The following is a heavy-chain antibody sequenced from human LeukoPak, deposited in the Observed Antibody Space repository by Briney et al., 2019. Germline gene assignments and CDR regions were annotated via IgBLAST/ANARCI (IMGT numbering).Heavy chain of an antibody. CDR1: GYTFTGYY. CDR3: VRVGAKSGSYYFYDY. CDR2: INPNSGGT. Sequence: GSVKVSCKASGYTFTGYYMHWVRQAPGQGLEWMGWINPNSGGTNYAQKFQGRVTMTRDTSISTAYMELSRLRSDDTAVYYCVRVGAKSGSYYFYDYWGQGTLVTVSS. D-gene: IGHD1-26*01. J-gene: IGHJ4*02. V-gene: IGHV1-2*02.